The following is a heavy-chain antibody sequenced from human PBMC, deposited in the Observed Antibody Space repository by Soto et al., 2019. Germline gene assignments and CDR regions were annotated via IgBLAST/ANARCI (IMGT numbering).Heavy chain of an antibody. J-gene: IGHJ3*02. V-gene: IGHV4-59*01. CDR3: ARDYDILTGYSSDAFDI. Sequence: PSETLSLTCTVSGGSISSYYWSWIRQPPGKGLEWIGYIYYSGSTNYNPSLKSRVTISVDTSKNQFSLKLSSVTAADTAVYYCARDYDILTGYSSDAFDIWGQGTMVTVSS. D-gene: IGHD3-9*01. CDR2: IYYSGST. CDR1: GGSISSYY.